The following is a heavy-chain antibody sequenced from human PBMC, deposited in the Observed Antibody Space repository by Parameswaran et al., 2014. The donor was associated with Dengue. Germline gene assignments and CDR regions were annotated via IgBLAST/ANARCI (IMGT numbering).Heavy chain of an antibody. CDR3: ARDLWFGELYSYHDY. D-gene: IGHD3-10*01. CDR2: IIPMFGST. Sequence: WVRQAPGQGLEWMGRIIPMFGSTNYAQKFRGRVTLTADESTSTAYMEIRSLRSEDTAIYYCARDLWFGELYSYHDYWGQGTLVTVSS. V-gene: IGHV1-69*15. J-gene: IGHJ4*02.